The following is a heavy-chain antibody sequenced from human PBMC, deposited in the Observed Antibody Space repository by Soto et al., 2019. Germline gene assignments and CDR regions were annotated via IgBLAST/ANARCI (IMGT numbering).Heavy chain of an antibody. CDR2: INGGTGQT. J-gene: IGHJ6*02. CDR3: ARGKGMEENYYYYGLDI. D-gene: IGHD1-1*01. CDR1: GYTFSTHA. Sequence: PGESLKISCKASGYTFSTHAMHWVRQAPGQSLEWMGWINGGTGQTKHSHRFQDRVTITRDTSASTAYMELSSLRSEDTAVYYCARGKGMEENYYYYGLDIWGQGTTVTVSS. V-gene: IGHV1-3*01.